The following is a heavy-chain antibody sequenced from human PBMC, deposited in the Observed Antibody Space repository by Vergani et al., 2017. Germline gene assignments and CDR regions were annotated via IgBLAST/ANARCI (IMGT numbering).Heavy chain of an antibody. CDR2: VYTSGMT. J-gene: IGHJ6*04. V-gene: IGHV4-61*02. CDR1: GGSINTGAYY. D-gene: IGHD3-10*01. Sequence: QVQLQESGPRLVRPSQTLSLTCTVSGGSINTGAYYWSWIRQPAGKGLEWIGRVYTSGMTNYNPSLKSRVTILVDRSKSQLSLKLTSVTAGDTAVYFCARELSYYYGSGSDDYNPYYYEGMDVWGAETTVTVSS. CDR3: ARELSYYYGSGSDDYNPYYYEGMDV.